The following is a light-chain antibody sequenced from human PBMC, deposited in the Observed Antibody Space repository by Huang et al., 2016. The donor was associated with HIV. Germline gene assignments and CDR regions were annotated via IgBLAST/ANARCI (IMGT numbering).Light chain of an antibody. CDR2: ATS. V-gene: IGKV3-15*01. CDR1: QSISSN. J-gene: IGKJ2*01. Sequence: EIVMTQSPATLSVSPGERATLSCRASQSISSNLAWYQQKPGQAPRLLIYATSTRAAGIPARFSGSGSETEVTLTITSLQSEDFAVYYCQQYDNWPPYTFGQGTKLEIK. CDR3: QQYDNWPPYT.